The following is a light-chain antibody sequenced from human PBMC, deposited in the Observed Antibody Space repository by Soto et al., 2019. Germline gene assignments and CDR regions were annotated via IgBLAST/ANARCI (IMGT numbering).Light chain of an antibody. V-gene: IGKV1-27*01. CDR1: QGISNN. CDR2: GAS. J-gene: IGKJ1*01. CDR3: QKYDSAPLT. Sequence: DIQMTQSPSSLSASVGASVTITCRASQGISNNLAWYQQKPGKVPKLLIYGASTLQSGVPSRFSGSRSGTDFTLTISSLQPEDVATYYCQKYDSAPLTFGQGTKVDFK.